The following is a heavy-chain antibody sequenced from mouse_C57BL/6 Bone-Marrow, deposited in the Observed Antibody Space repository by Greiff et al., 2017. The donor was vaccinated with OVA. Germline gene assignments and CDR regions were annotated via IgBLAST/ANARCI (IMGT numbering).Heavy chain of an antibody. V-gene: IGHV1-4*01. J-gene: IGHJ2*01. D-gene: IGHD2-4*01. Sequence: QVQLQQSGAELARPGASVKMSCKASGYTFTSYTMHWVKQRPGQGLEWIGYINPSSGYTKYNQKFKDKATLTADKSSSTAYMQLSSLTSEDSAVYYGARPVYYDPYYFDYWGQGTTLTVSS. CDR1: GYTFTSYT. CDR3: ARPVYYDPYYFDY. CDR2: INPSSGYT.